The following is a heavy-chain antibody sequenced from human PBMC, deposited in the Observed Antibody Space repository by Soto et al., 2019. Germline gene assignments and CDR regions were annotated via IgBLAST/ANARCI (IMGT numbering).Heavy chain of an antibody. Sequence: SETLSPTCTVSGGSISSSSYYWGWIRQPPGKGLEWIGSIYYSGSTYYNPSLKSRVTISVDTSKNQFSLKLSSVTAADTAVYYCARHTGTTDYYYYGMDVWGQGTTVTVSS. J-gene: IGHJ6*02. CDR1: GGSISSSSYY. V-gene: IGHV4-39*01. CDR3: ARHTGTTDYYYYGMDV. CDR2: IYYSGST. D-gene: IGHD1-7*01.